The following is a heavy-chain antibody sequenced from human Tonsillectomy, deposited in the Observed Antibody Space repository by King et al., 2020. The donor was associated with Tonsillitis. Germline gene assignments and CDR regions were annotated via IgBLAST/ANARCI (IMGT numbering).Heavy chain of an antibody. D-gene: IGHD6-6*01. CDR2: ISYDGSNK. V-gene: IGHV3-30-3*01. J-gene: IGHJ6*03. Sequence: VQLVESGGGVVQPGRSLRLSCAASGFTFSSYAMHWVRQAPGKGLEWVAVISYDGSNKYYADSVKGRFTISRDNSKNTLYLQMNSLRAEDTAVYYCARESWIAARSPYYYYYYMDVWGKGTTVTVSS. CDR3: ARESWIAARSPYYYYYYMDV. CDR1: GFTFSSYA.